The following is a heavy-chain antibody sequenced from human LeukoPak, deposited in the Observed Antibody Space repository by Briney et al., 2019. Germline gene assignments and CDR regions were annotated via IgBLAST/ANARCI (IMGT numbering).Heavy chain of an antibody. CDR2: ISSSRSNI. Sequence: PGGSLRLSWAACGFTFSSYSMNWVSHAQGKGLVWVSYISSSRSNIYYADSVKGQFNIYRDNPKHSLYLQMNSLRAEDTAVYYCARRDYDSSGYYLGYWGQGTLVTVSS. CDR3: ARRDYDSSGYYLGY. V-gene: IGHV3-48*04. D-gene: IGHD3-22*01. J-gene: IGHJ4*02. CDR1: GFTFSSYS.